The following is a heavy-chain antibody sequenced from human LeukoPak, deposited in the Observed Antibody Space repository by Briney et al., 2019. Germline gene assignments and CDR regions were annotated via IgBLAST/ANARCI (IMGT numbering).Heavy chain of an antibody. Sequence: HPGGSLRLSCGASGFTLSIYEMNWVRQAPGMGLEWVSYISTSGTTIYYADSVQGRFIISRDNAKNSLYLQMNSLRAEDTAVYYCARNAAYSGYDPARDYYYGMDVWGQGTTVTVSS. D-gene: IGHD5-12*01. CDR1: GFTLSIYE. J-gene: IGHJ6*02. CDR3: ARNAAYSGYDPARDYYYGMDV. V-gene: IGHV3-48*03. CDR2: ISTSGTTI.